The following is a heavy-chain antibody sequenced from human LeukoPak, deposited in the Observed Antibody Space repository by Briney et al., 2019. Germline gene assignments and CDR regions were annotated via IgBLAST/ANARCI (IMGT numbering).Heavy chain of an antibody. V-gene: IGHV3-9*01. D-gene: IGHD3-22*01. J-gene: IGHJ4*02. CDR2: ISWNSGSI. Sequence: PGRSLRLSCAASGFTFDDYAMHWVRQAPGKGLEWVSGISWNSGSIGYADSVKGRFTISRDNAKNSLYLQMNSLRAEDTALYYCAKSLYYYDSSGYWPFDYWGQGTLVTVSS. CDR3: AKSLYYYDSSGYWPFDY. CDR1: GFTFDDYA.